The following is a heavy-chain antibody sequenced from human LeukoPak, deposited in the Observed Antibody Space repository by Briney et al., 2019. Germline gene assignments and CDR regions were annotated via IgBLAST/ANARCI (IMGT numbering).Heavy chain of an antibody. D-gene: IGHD4-23*01. CDR2: DSKSGDAT. J-gene: IGHJ2*01. V-gene: IGHV3-23*01. Sequence: GGSLILSCAAPGFTFSSRGMSWVRQAPGKGPAWVSSDSKSGDATYHGDSVKGRFTISRDNSKNTLHLQMISLRDEDTAFYYCARKSPQETAVGPYWYLGLWGRGALVTVSS. CDR1: GFTFSSRG. CDR3: ARKSPQETAVGPYWYLGL.